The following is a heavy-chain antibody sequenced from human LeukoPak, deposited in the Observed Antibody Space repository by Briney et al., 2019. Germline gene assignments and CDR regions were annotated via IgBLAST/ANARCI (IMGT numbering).Heavy chain of an antibody. D-gene: IGHD3-22*01. Sequence: GASVKVSCKASGYTFTGYYMHWVRQAPGQGLEWMGWINPNSGGTNYAQKFQGRVTMTEDTSTDTAYMELSSLRSEDTAVYYCATGNIYDSSGYYYDAYWGQGTLVTVSS. J-gene: IGHJ4*02. CDR1: GYTFTGYY. CDR2: INPNSGGT. V-gene: IGHV1-2*02. CDR3: ATGNIYDSSGYYYDAY.